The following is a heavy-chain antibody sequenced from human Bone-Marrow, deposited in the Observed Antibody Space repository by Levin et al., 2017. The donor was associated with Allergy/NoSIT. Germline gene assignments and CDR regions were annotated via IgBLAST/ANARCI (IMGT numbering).Heavy chain of an antibody. Sequence: ASVKVSCRTSGYTFTDYFVNWVRQAPGQGLEWLGRINPKSGGANYGHKFQGRVTMTRDTSAGTAYMELSSLRSNDTAVYYCARFSPSGYSVYYFDEWGQGTLIVVSS. CDR3: ARFSPSGYSVYYFDE. V-gene: IGHV1-2*06. D-gene: IGHD3-3*01. J-gene: IGHJ4*02. CDR1: GYTFTDYF. CDR2: INPKSGGA.